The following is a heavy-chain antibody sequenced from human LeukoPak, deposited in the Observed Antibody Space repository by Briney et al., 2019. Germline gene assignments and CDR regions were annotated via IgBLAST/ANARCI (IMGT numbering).Heavy chain of an antibody. Sequence: SQTLSLTSAVYRRSFTGYYWSWIRHPPVKGLEWIGEVNHSGSTNYNPSLKSRVTISVDTSKNQFSLKLSSVAAAETGAYYCARAGARKNWFDRWLQGSLVTDCS. CDR3: ARAGARKNWFDR. J-gene: IGHJ5*02. V-gene: IGHV4-34*01. CDR2: VNHSGST. CDR1: RRSFTGYY.